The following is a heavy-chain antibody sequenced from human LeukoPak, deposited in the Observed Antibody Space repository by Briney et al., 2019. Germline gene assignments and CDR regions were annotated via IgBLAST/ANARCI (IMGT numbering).Heavy chain of an antibody. CDR1: GYTFTSYG. Sequence: ASVKVSCKASGYTFTSYGISWVRQAPGQGLEWMGWISAYNGNTNYAQKFQGRVTITADESTSTAYMELSSLRSEDTAVYYCAREVAVAGSYFDYWGQGTLVTVSS. D-gene: IGHD6-19*01. CDR2: ISAYNGNT. J-gene: IGHJ4*02. CDR3: AREVAVAGSYFDY. V-gene: IGHV1-18*01.